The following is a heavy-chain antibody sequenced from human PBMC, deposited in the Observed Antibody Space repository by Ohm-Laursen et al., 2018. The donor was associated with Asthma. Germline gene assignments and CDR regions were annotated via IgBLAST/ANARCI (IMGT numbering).Heavy chain of an antibody. V-gene: IGHV4-59*01. D-gene: IGHD5-24*01. Sequence: SETLSLTCTLSGASFSTYYWGWIRQPPGKGLEWIGYIYERGSTNYYPSLKGRVTISLDTSKNQFSLRLSSVTAADTAVYYCAKGLRYDGYLYGLDVWGHGTTVTVSS. CDR3: AKGLRYDGYLYGLDV. J-gene: IGHJ6*02. CDR1: GASFSTYY. CDR2: IYERGST.